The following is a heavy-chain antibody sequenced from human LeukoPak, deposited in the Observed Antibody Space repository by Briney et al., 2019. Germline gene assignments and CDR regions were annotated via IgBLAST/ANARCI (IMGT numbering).Heavy chain of an antibody. Sequence: ASVKVSCKASGYSFTGYEMHWVGQAPGQGLEWMGWINPNNGGTNYAQKFQGRVTMTRDTSISTAYMELSRLRSDDTAVYYCSREYSGGDCLGYWGQGTLVTVSS. CDR2: INPNNGGT. CDR1: GYSFTGYE. V-gene: IGHV1-2*02. D-gene: IGHD2-21*01. CDR3: SREYSGGDCLGY. J-gene: IGHJ4*02.